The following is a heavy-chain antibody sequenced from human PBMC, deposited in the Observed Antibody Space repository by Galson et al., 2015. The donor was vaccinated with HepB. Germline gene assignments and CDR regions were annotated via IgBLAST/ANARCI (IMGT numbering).Heavy chain of an antibody. CDR2: INPSGGST. D-gene: IGHD4-17*01. CDR1: GYTFTSYY. J-gene: IGHJ4*02. Sequence: GYTFTSYYMHWVRQAPGQGLEWMGIINPSGGSTSYAQKFQGRVTMTRDTSTSTVYMELSSLRSEDTAVYYCARAQYGDPFDYWGQGTLVTVSS. CDR3: ARAQYGDPFDY. V-gene: IGHV1-46*01.